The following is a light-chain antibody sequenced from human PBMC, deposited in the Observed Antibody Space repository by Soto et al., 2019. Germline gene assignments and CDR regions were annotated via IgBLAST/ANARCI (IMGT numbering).Light chain of an antibody. CDR1: QGIRSA. J-gene: IGKJ1*01. CDR2: AAS. CDR3: LLDYAYFWA. V-gene: IGKV1-6*01. Sequence: IQVTQSPSSLSASVGDRVTITCRTSQGIRSALGWYQQKPGKVPKLLIYAASTLQSGVPSRFSGSGSGRDFTLTISSLQPEDFATYYCLLDYAYFWAFGQGTKVEIK.